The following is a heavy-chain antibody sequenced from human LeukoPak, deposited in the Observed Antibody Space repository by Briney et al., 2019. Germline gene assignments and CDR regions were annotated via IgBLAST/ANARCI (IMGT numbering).Heavy chain of an antibody. CDR1: GGSFSGYY. CDR2: INHGGST. J-gene: IGHJ4*02. V-gene: IGHV4-34*01. D-gene: IGHD5-18*01. Sequence: SETLSLTCAVYGGSFSGYYWSWIRQPPGKGLEWIGEINHGGSTNYNPSLKSRVTISVDTSKNQFSLKLSSVTAADTAVYYCAGVFGYSYGPYYFDYWGQGTLVTVSS. CDR3: AGVFGYSYGPYYFDY.